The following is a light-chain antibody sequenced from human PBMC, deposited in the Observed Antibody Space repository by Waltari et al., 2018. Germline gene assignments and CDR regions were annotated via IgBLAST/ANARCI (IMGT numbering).Light chain of an antibody. V-gene: IGKV1-8*01. Sequence: AIRMTXSPSSLAASTGDSVPITCRASQGISSYLAWYQQKPGKAPKLLIYAASTLQSGVPSRFSGSGSGTDFTLTISCLQSEDFATYYCQQYYSYPPTFGXGTKVDIK. CDR1: QGISSY. J-gene: IGKJ4*01. CDR2: AAS. CDR3: QQYYSYPPT.